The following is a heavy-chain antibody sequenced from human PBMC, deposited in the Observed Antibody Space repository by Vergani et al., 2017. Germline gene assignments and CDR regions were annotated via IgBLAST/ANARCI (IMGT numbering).Heavy chain of an antibody. D-gene: IGHD6-19*01. J-gene: IGHJ4*02. CDR2: ISYDGSNK. V-gene: IGHV3-30*04. CDR3: ANGGYSSGWYGTIPFDY. CDR1: GFTFSSYA. Sequence: VQLVESGGGVVQPGRSLRLSCAASGFTFSSYAMHWVRQAPGKGLEWVAVISYDGSNKYYADSVKGRFTISRDNSKNTLYLQMNSLRAEDTAVYYCANGGYSSGWYGTIPFDYWGQGTLVTVSS.